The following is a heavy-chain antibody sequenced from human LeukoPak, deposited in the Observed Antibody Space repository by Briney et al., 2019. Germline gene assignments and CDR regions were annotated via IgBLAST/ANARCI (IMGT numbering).Heavy chain of an antibody. J-gene: IGHJ4*02. D-gene: IGHD6-19*01. CDR1: GFTFADYV. CDR3: ARAGHSSSSLDY. CDR2: ISRNGDST. V-gene: IGHV3-20*04. Sequence: PGGSLRLSCEASGFTFADYVMSWVRQAPGKGLEWVSDISRNGDSTGYADSVKGRFTMSRDNAKTSLFLQMSSLRAEDTALYYCARAGHSSSSLDYWGRGTLVTVSS.